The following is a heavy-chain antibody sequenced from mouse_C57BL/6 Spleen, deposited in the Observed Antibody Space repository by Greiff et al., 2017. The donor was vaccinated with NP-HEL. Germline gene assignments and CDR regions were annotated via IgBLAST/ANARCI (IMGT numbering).Heavy chain of an antibody. V-gene: IGHV5-9*01. CDR2: ISGGGGNT. CDR3: ARHWVGRIYYYAMDY. CDR1: GFTFSSYT. Sequence: DVKLVESGGGLVKPGGSLKLSCAASGFTFSSYTMSWVRQTPEQRLEWVATISGGGGNTYYPDSVKGRFTISRDNAKNTLYLQMSSLRSEDTALYYCARHWVGRIYYYAMDYWGQGTSVTVSS. D-gene: IGHD4-1*01. J-gene: IGHJ4*01.